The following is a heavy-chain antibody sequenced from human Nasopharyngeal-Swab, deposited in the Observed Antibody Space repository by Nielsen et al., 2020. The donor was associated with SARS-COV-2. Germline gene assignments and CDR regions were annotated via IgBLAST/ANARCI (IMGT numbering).Heavy chain of an antibody. J-gene: IGHJ6*02. CDR3: ARSAMVRGPGMDV. CDR1: GFTVSSNY. Sequence: GGSLRLSCAASGFTVSSNYMSWVRQAPGKGLEWVSVIYSGGSTYYADSVKGRFTIPRHNSKNTLYLQMNSLRAEDTAVYYCARSAMVRGPGMDVWGQGTTVTVSS. CDR2: IYSGGST. D-gene: IGHD3-10*01. V-gene: IGHV3-53*04.